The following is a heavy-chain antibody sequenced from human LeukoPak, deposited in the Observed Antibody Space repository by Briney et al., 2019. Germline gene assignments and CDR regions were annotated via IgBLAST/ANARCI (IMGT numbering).Heavy chain of an antibody. J-gene: IGHJ4*02. D-gene: IGHD2-21*01. CDR1: GFTFSSYS. CDR2: ISSSSSYI. Sequence: GGSLRLSCAASGFTFSSYSMNWVRQAPGKGLGWVSSISSSSSYIYYADSVKGRFTISRDNAKNSLYLQMNSLRAEDTAVYYCARGASAIPFDYWGQGTLVTVSS. V-gene: IGHV3-21*01. CDR3: ARGASAIPFDY.